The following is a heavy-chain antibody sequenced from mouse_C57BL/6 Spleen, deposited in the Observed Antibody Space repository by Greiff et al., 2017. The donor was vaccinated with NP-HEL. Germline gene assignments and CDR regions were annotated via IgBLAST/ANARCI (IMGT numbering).Heavy chain of an antibody. D-gene: IGHD2-1*01. Sequence: QVQLQQPGAELVKPGASVKMSCKASGYTFTSYWITWVKQRPGQGLEWIGEIDPSDSYTNYNQKFKGNSTLTVDKSSSTAYMQLSSLTSEDSAVYYCARGPPLLSFDYWGQGTTLTVSS. CDR1: GYTFTSYW. CDR3: ARGPPLLSFDY. J-gene: IGHJ2*01. CDR2: IDPSDSYT. V-gene: IGHV1-69*01.